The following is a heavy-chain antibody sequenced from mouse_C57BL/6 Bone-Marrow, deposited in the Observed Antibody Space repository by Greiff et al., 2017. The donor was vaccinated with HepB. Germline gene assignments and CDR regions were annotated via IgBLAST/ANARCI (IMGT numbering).Heavy chain of an antibody. Sequence: EVKLQESGEGLVKPGGSLKLSCAASGFTFSSYAMSWVRQTPEKRLEWVAYISSGGDYIYYADTVKGRFTISRDNARNTLYLQMSSLKSEDTAMYYCTRDDYYGSSNWYFDVWGTGTTVTVSS. V-gene: IGHV5-9-1*02. CDR2: ISSGGDYI. CDR3: TRDDYYGSSNWYFDV. D-gene: IGHD1-1*01. J-gene: IGHJ1*03. CDR1: GFTFSSYA.